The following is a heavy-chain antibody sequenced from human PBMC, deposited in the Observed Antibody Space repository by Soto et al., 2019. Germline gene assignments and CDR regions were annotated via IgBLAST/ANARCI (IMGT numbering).Heavy chain of an antibody. J-gene: IGHJ2*01. CDR2: ISSSSSYI. V-gene: IGHV3-21*01. CDR1: AFTFSSYS. CDR3: ARSTAICGDYVRSSWYFDL. D-gene: IGHD4-17*01. Sequence: PGGSLRLSCASSAFTFSSYSMNWHRQAPGKGLEWASSISSSSSYIYYADSVKGRFTISRDNAKNSLYLQMNSLRAEDTAVYYCARSTAICGDYVRSSWYFDLWGRGTLVTVSS.